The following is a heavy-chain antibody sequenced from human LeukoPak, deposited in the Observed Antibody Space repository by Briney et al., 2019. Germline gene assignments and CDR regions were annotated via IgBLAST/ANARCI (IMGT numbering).Heavy chain of an antibody. J-gene: IGHJ4*02. D-gene: IGHD6-6*01. CDR2: IIPIFGTA. CDR1: GGTFSSYA. Sequence: ASVKVPCKASGGTFSSYAISWVRQAPGQGLEWMGGIIPIFGTANYAQKFQGRVTITADESTSTAYMELSSLRSEDTAVYYCARGVEYSSSSVFDYWGQGTLVTVSS. CDR3: ARGVEYSSSSVFDY. V-gene: IGHV1-69*13.